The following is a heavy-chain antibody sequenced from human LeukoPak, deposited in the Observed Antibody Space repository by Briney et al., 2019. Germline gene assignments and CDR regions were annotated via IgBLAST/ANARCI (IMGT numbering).Heavy chain of an antibody. CDR2: IYYSGST. D-gene: IGHD6-13*01. CDR3: ARLRIAAAGDLYFDY. Sequence: SETLSLTCTVSGGSISSYYWSWIRQPPGKGLEWIGYIYYSGSTNYNPSLKSQVTISVDTSKNQFSLKLSSVTAADTAVYYCARLRIAAAGDLYFDYWGQGTLVTVSS. CDR1: GGSISSYY. J-gene: IGHJ4*02. V-gene: IGHV4-59*08.